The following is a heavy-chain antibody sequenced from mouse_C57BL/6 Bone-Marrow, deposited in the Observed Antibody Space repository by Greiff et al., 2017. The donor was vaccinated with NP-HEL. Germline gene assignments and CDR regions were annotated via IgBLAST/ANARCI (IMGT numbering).Heavy chain of an antibody. J-gene: IGHJ4*01. D-gene: IGHD1-1*01. V-gene: IGHV5-6*01. CDR2: ISSGGSYT. CDR1: GFTFSSYG. CDR3: ARELHYYGSSYYAMDY. Sequence: EVKLMESGGDLVKPGGSLKLSCAASGFTFSSYGMSWVRQTPDKRLEWVATISSGGSYTYYPDSVKGRFTISRDNAKNTLYLQMSSLKSEDTAMYYCARELHYYGSSYYAMDYWGQGTSVTVSS.